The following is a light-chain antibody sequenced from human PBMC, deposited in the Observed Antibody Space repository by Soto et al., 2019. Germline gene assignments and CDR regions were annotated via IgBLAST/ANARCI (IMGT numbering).Light chain of an antibody. J-gene: IGKJ1*01. Sequence: DIQMTQSPSSLSASVEDRVIITCRASQSISNHLNWYQQKPGKAPKLLIYKASTLKSGVPSRFSGIGSGTEFTLTISSLQPDDFATYYCQHYNSYSEAFGEGTKVDIK. CDR1: QSISNH. CDR2: KAS. CDR3: QHYNSYSEA. V-gene: IGKV1-5*03.